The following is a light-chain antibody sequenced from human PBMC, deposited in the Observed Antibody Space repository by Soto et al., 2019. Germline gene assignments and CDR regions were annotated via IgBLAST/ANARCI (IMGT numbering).Light chain of an antibody. CDR1: QSVASSY. J-gene: IGKJ2*01. CDR3: QQYGSSSYT. V-gene: IGKV3-20*01. CDR2: GAS. Sequence: EIVLTQSPGTLSLSPGEGATLSCRASQSVASSYLAWYQQKPGQAPRPIIYGASNRATGTPNRFSGGGSGTDFTLTISRLEPEDFAVYYCQQYGSSSYTFGQGTKLEIK.